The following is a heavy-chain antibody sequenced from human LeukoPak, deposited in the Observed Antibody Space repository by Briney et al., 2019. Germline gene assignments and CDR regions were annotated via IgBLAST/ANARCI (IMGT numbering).Heavy chain of an antibody. D-gene: IGHD1-7*01. CDR3: AQYNWNYYFDY. V-gene: IGHV5-51*01. CDR2: IYPGDSQS. Sequence: GEALRISCKGSGYGFTTFWIGWVRQMPGKGLEWMGIIYPGDSQSRYSPSFQGQVTISADKSISTAYLQWSSLKASDTAMYYCAQYNWNYYFDYWGQGTLVTVSS. J-gene: IGHJ4*02. CDR1: GYGFTTFW.